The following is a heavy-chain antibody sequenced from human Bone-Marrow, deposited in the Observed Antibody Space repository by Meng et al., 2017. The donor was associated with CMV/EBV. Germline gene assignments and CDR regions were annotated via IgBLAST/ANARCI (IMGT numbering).Heavy chain of an antibody. Sequence: SLKISCAASGFTFSSYSMNWVRQAPGKGLEWVSSISSSSSYIYYADSVKGRFTISRDNAKNSLYLQMNSLRAEDTAVYYCATYHGYKGDLDYWGQGTLVTVSS. J-gene: IGHJ4*02. CDR3: ATYHGYKGDLDY. CDR2: ISSSSSYI. V-gene: IGHV3-21*01. D-gene: IGHD5-24*01. CDR1: GFTFSSYS.